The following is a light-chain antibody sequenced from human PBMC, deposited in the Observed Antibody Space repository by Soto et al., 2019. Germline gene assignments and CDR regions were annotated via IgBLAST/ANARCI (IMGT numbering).Light chain of an antibody. CDR3: QQRGNLLT. CDR2: DAS. Sequence: EVVLTQSPATLSLSPGERATLSCRASQSVSSYVGWYQQKPGPAPRLLIYDASNRATGIPARFSGSGSGTDFTLTISSLDPEDFAVYDCQQRGNLLTFGGGTKVEIK. J-gene: IGKJ4*01. V-gene: IGKV3-11*01. CDR1: QSVSSY.